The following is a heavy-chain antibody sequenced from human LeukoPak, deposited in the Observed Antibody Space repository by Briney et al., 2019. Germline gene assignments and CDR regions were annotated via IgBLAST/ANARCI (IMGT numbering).Heavy chain of an antibody. Sequence: SETLSLTCTVSGGSMSSSSYYWGWIRQPPGKGLEWIGSIYHSGSTYYNPSLKSRVTMSVDTSKNQFSLKLSSVTAADTAVYYCARGYDSTAYYEYWGQGALVTVSS. V-gene: IGHV4-39*07. CDR1: GGSMSSSSYY. J-gene: IGHJ4*02. CDR3: ARGYDSTAYYEY. D-gene: IGHD3-22*01. CDR2: IYHSGST.